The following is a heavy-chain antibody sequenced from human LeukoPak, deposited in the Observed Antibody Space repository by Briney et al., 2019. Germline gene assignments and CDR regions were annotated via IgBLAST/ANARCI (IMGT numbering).Heavy chain of an antibody. CDR3: ATAAYDSGSYIVNHNY. V-gene: IGHV3-53*01. J-gene: IGHJ4*02. D-gene: IGHD3-22*01. CDR2: IYRDDTT. Sequence: GGSLRLSCAASGFTVSSNYMSWVRQAPGKGLAWVSVIYRDDTTYYADSVKGRFTISRDNSKNTLYLQMSSLRAEDTAVYYCATAAYDSGSYIVNHNYWGQGTLVTVSS. CDR1: GFTVSSNY.